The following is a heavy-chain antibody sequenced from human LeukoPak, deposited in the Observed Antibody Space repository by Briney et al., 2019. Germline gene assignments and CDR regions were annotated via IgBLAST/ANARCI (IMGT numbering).Heavy chain of an antibody. CDR3: ARALVSFDY. J-gene: IGHJ4*02. V-gene: IGHV3-30*04. Sequence: PGGSLRLSCAASGFTFSSYAMHWVRQAPGKGLEWVAVISYDGSNKYYADSVKGRFTISRDNSKNTLYLQMNSLRAEDTAVYYCARALVSFDYWGQGTLVTVSS. CDR2: ISYDGSNK. CDR1: GFTFSSYA.